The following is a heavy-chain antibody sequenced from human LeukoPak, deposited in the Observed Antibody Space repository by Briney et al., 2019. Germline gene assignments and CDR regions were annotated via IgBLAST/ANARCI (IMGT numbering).Heavy chain of an antibody. CDR2: IYTSGST. J-gene: IGHJ5*02. CDR1: GGSISSYY. Sequence: PSETLSLTCTVSGGSISSYYWSWIRQPAGKGLEWIGRIYTSGSTNYNPSLKSRVTMSVDTFKNQFSLKLSSVTAADTAVYYCARDPNGGSGSPWFDPWGQGTLVTVSS. CDR3: ARDPNGGSGSPWFDP. V-gene: IGHV4-4*07. D-gene: IGHD3-10*01.